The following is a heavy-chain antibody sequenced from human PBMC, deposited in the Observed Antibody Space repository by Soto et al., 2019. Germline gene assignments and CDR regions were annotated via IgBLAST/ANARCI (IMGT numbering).Heavy chain of an antibody. J-gene: IGHJ6*02. CDR3: ARALAARYYYYGMDV. Sequence: SVKVSCKASGGTFSSYAISWVRQAPGQGLEWMGGIIPIFGTANYAQKFQGRVTITADKSTSTAYMELSSLRAEDTAVYYCARALAARYYYYGMDVWGQGTTVTVSS. CDR1: GGTFSSYA. D-gene: IGHD6-13*01. V-gene: IGHV1-69*06. CDR2: IIPIFGTA.